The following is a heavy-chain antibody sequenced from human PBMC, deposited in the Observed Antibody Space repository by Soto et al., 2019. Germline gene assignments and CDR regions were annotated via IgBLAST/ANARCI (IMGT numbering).Heavy chain of an antibody. J-gene: IGHJ4*02. CDR3: AEGGKYYDSSGYSSEYFDY. CDR1: GGSFSGHY. V-gene: IGHV4-34*01. Sequence: SETLSLTCPVSGGSFSGHYWTWIRQPPGKGLEWIGEINHSGSTKYNPSLKSRVTISVDTSKNQFSLKLSSVTAADTAVYYCAEGGKYYDSSGYSSEYFDYWGQGTLVT. D-gene: IGHD3-22*01. CDR2: INHSGST.